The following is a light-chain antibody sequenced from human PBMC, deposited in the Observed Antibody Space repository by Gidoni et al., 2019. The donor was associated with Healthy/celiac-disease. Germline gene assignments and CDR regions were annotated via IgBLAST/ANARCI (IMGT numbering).Light chain of an antibody. CDR2: DAS. CDR3: QQRSNWPPPLT. J-gene: IGKJ4*01. CDR1: QSVSSY. V-gene: IGKV3-11*01. Sequence: EIVLTQSPATLSLSPGERATTSCRASQSVSSYLAWYQQKPGQAPRLLIYDASNRATGIPARFSGSGSGTDFTLPISSLEPEDFAVYYCQQRSNWPPPLTFGGGTKVEIK.